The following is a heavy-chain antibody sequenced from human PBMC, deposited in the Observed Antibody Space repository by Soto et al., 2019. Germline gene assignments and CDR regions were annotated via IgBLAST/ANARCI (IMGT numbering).Heavy chain of an antibody. CDR1: GFTFSNNG. CDR3: AMDLYGGSSRFDY. J-gene: IGHJ4*01. V-gene: IGHV3-30*03. CDR2: ISCDGSKK. D-gene: IGHD2-15*01. Sequence: QVQLVESGGGVVQPGRSLRLSCVASGFTFSNNGIHWVRQAPGKGLEWVAVISCDGSKKYYADSVKGRFTISRDNSKNTLYLQMNSLRAEDTAVYYCAMDLYGGSSRFDYWGHGTLVTVSS.